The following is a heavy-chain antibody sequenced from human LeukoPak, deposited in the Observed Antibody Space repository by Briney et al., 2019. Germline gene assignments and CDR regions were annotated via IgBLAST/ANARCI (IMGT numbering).Heavy chain of an antibody. CDR2: IYTSGSN. CDR1: GGSISSYY. Sequence: PSETLSLTCTVSGGSISSYYWSWIRQPAGKGLEWIGRIYTSGSNNYNPSLKSRVTMSVDTSKNQFSLKLSSVTAADTAVYYCAIQYYYDSSGYFHDYWGQGTLVTVSS. CDR3: AIQYYYDSSGYFHDY. V-gene: IGHV4-4*07. D-gene: IGHD3-22*01. J-gene: IGHJ4*02.